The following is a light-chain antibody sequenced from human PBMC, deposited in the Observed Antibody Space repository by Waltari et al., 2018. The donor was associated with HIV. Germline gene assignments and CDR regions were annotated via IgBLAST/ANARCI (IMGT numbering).Light chain of an antibody. CDR3: GERAGSSIT. J-gene: IGKJ4*01. CDR2: AAS. CDR1: QTVSSNY. Sequence: ENVLTQSPGTLSLSPGERATLSCRASQTVSSNYLDWYQQKPGQAPRLLIYAASSRATGTPDRFSGSGSVTDFTLTISRLEPEDFAVYYCGERAGSSITFGGGTKVEIK. V-gene: IGKV3-20*01.